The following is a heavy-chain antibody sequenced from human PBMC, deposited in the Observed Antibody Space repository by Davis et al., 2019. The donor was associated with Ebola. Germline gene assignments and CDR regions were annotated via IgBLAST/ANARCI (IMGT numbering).Heavy chain of an antibody. V-gene: IGHV3-7*03. CDR2: IKQDGSEK. CDR1: GFTFSSYA. D-gene: IGHD6-13*01. J-gene: IGHJ4*02. Sequence: PGGSLRLSCAASGFTFSSYAMSWVRQAPGKGLEWVANIKQDGSEKYYVDSVKGRFTISRDNAKNSLYLQMNSLRAEDTAVYYCAREVMKLVLFDYWGQGTLVTVSS. CDR3: AREVMKLVLFDY.